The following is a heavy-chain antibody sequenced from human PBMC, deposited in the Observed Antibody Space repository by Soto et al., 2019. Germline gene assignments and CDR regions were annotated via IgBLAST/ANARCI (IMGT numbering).Heavy chain of an antibody. CDR2: LSYDGDKE. V-gene: IGHV3-30*18. CDR1: GFSFSDYG. J-gene: IGHJ4*02. Sequence: QVQLEESGGNVVQPGRSLRLSCAASGFSFSDYGMHGVRQAPGKGLESVALLSYDGDKEYYADSVKGRFTISRDNSKNTVFLQMNSLRTEDTAVYYCGKDLMGEQWLGVMHYWGQGTLVTVSS. D-gene: IGHD6-19*01. CDR3: GKDLMGEQWLGVMHY.